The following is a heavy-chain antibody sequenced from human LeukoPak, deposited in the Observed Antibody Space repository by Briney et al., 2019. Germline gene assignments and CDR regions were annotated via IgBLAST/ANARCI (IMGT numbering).Heavy chain of an antibody. Sequence: VASVNVSCKASGGTFSSYAISWVRQAPGQGLEWMGGIIPIFGTANYAQKFQGRVTITADESTSTAYMELSSLRSEDTAVYYCARARIVGATTGWFDPWGQGTLVTVSS. J-gene: IGHJ5*02. V-gene: IGHV1-69*01. CDR3: ARARIVGATTGWFDP. CDR1: GGTFSSYA. CDR2: IIPIFGTA. D-gene: IGHD1-26*01.